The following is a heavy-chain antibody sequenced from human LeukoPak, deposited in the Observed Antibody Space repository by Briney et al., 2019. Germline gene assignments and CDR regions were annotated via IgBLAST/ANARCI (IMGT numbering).Heavy chain of an antibody. CDR2: ISYDGSNK. Sequence: PVGSLRLSCAASGFTFSSYGMHWGPQAPGKGREWVSVISYDGSNKYYADSVKGRFTISRDNSKNTLYLQMNSLRAEDTAVYYCAKDFLYGSGAYTVYWGQGTLVTVSS. V-gene: IGHV3-30*18. D-gene: IGHD3-10*01. CDR3: AKDFLYGSGAYTVY. CDR1: GFTFSSYG. J-gene: IGHJ4*02.